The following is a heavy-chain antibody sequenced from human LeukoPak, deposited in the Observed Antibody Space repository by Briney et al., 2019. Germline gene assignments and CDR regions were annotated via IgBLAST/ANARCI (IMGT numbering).Heavy chain of an antibody. CDR2: ISGSGGST. V-gene: IGHV3-23*01. CDR1: GFTCSSYG. Sequence: GGSLRLSCAASGFTCSSYGMHWVHQAPGKGLEWVSAISGSGGSTYYADSVKGRFTISRDNSKNTLYLQMNSLRAEDTAVYYCAKNYDFVYFDPWGQGTLVTVSS. J-gene: IGHJ5*02. D-gene: IGHD3-3*01. CDR3: AKNYDFVYFDP.